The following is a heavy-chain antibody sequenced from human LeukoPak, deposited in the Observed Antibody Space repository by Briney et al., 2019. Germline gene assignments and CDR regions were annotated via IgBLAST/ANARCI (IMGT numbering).Heavy chain of an antibody. Sequence: GGSLRLSCSASGFTFSTYAMSWVRQAPGKGLEWVSATSGSGGSTYYADSVKGRFTISRDNSKKTLYLQMNSLRADDTAVYYCATDRRTVAASSLDYWGQGTLVTVSS. D-gene: IGHD4-23*01. CDR1: GFTFSTYA. CDR2: TSGSGGST. CDR3: ATDRRTVAASSLDY. V-gene: IGHV3-23*01. J-gene: IGHJ4*02.